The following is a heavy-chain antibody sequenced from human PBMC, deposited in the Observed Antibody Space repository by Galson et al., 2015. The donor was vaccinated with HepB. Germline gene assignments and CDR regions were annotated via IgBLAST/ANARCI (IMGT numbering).Heavy chain of an antibody. V-gene: IGHV3-53*01. Sequence: SLRLSCAASGFTVSSNYMSWVRQAPGKGLEWVSVIYSGGSTYYADSVKGRFTISRDNSKNTVYLQMNSLRVEDTAVYYCAKGVGTRVVLEIDYWGQGILVTVSS. J-gene: IGHJ4*02. CDR2: IYSGGST. CDR1: GFTVSSNY. CDR3: AKGVGTRVVLEIDY. D-gene: IGHD1-26*01.